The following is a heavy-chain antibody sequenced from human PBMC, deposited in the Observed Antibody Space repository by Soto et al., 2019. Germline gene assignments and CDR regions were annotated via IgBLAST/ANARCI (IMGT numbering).Heavy chain of an antibody. V-gene: IGHV1-69*06. CDR1: GGIFSSYA. Sequence: SVKVSCKASGGIFSSYAISWVRQAPGQGLEWMGGIIPIFGTANYAQKFQGRVTITADKSTSTAYMELSSLRSEDTAVYYCAREVVTANYYYGMDVWGQGTTVTVSS. CDR2: IIPIFGTA. CDR3: AREVVTANYYYGMDV. D-gene: IGHD2-21*02. J-gene: IGHJ6*02.